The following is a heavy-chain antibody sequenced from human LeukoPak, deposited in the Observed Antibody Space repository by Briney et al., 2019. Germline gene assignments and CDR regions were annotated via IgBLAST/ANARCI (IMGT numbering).Heavy chain of an antibody. J-gene: IGHJ4*02. CDR1: GFTFSSYA. Sequence: GGSLRLSCAASGFTFSSYAMSWVRQAPGKGLEWVSAISGSGGSTYYADSVKGRFTISRDNSKNTLYLQMNSLRAEDTAVYYCAKAPIAVAGMGGDYFDYWGQGTLVTVAS. CDR3: AKAPIAVAGMGGDYFDY. V-gene: IGHV3-23*01. D-gene: IGHD6-19*01. CDR2: ISGSGGST.